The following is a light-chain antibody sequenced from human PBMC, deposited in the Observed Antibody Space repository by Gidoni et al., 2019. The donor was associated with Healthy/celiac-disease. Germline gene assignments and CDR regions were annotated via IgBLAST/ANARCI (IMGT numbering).Light chain of an antibody. CDR1: QSVSSN. J-gene: IGKJ1*01. V-gene: IGKV3-15*01. CDR2: GAS. CDR3: QQYNNWPPWT. Sequence: EIVMTQSPATLSVSPGERATLSCRASQSVSSNLAWYQQKPGQAPRLLIYGASTRATGIPARFSGRGSGTECTLTISSLQSEELAVDYCQQYNNWPPWTFGQGTKVEIK.